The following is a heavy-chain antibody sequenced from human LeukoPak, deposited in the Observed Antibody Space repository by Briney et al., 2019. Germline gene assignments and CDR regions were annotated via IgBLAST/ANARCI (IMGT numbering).Heavy chain of an antibody. CDR1: GFTFSSYW. J-gene: IGHJ4*02. Sequence: PGGSLRLSCAASGFTFSSYWMSWVRQVPGKGLERVSTINWNGGSTGYADSVKGRFTISRDNAKNSVYLQMNSLRAEDTALYYCARVSDISVAAYFDYWGQGTLVTVSS. CDR3: ARVSDISVAAYFDY. D-gene: IGHD6-19*01. V-gene: IGHV3-20*04. CDR2: INWNGGST.